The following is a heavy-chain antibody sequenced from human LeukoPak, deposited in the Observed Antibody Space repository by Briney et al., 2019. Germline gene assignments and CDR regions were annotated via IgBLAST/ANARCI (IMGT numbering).Heavy chain of an antibody. CDR2: INSDESST. D-gene: IGHD5-18*01. CDR1: GGSISSTNW. CDR3: AREYYTAGDY. Sequence: GTLSLTCGVSGGSISSTNWWSWVRQAPGKGLVWVSRINSDESSTSYADSVKGRFTISRDNAKNTLFLQMNSLRAEDTAVYYCAREYYTAGDYWGQGTLVTVSS. J-gene: IGHJ4*02. V-gene: IGHV3-74*01.